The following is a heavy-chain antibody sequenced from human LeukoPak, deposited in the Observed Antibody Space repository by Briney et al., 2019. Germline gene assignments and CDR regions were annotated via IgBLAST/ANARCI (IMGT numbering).Heavy chain of an antibody. CDR3: ARVVGGWYYAH. V-gene: IGHV4-34*01. J-gene: IGHJ4*02. CDR2: INHSGST. CDR1: GGSFSGYY. D-gene: IGHD6-19*01. Sequence: SETLSLTCAVYGGSFSGYYWSWIRQPPGKGLEWIGEINHSGSTNYNPSLKSRVTISVDTSKNQFSLKLSSVTAADTAVYYCARVVGGWYYAHWGQGTLVTVSS.